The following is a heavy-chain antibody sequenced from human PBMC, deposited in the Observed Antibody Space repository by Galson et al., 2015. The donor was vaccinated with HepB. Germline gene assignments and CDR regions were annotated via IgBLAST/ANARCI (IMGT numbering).Heavy chain of an antibody. Sequence: SVKVSCKASGGTFSSYAISWVRQAPGQGLEWMGGTIPIFGTANYAQKFQGRVTITADESTSTAYMELSSLRSEDTAVYYCARVSHPKGRYDFWSGRNYYYYGMDVWGQGTTVTVSS. J-gene: IGHJ6*02. CDR1: GGTFSSYA. CDR2: TIPIFGTA. D-gene: IGHD3-3*01. V-gene: IGHV1-69*13. CDR3: ARVSHPKGRYDFWSGRNYYYYGMDV.